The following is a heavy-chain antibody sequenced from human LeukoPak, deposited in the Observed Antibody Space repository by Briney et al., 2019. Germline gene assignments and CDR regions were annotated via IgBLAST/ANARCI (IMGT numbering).Heavy chain of an antibody. CDR2: TYYRSNWYH. D-gene: IGHD1-1*01. CDR3: ARGGGRTGSTVSWFDP. CDR1: GDTVSSNSAA. Sequence: PSQTLSLTCTISGDTVSSNSAAWNWIRPSPSRGLEWLGRTYYRSNWYHDYAASVKSRMTIKPDTPKNQFYLQMNSVTPEDTAVYYCARGGGRTGSTVSWFDPWGQGTLVTVSS. J-gene: IGHJ5*02. V-gene: IGHV6-1*01.